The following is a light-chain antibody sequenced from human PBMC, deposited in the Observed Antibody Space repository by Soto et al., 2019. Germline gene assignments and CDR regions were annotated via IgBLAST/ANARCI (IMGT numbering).Light chain of an antibody. V-gene: IGKV3-11*01. CDR1: QSVSNNY. CDR2: DAS. CDR3: QQHSNWPGLIT. J-gene: IGKJ5*01. Sequence: EIVLTQSPGTLSLSPGERATLSCRASQSVSNNYLAWYQQKPGQAPRLLIFDASNRATGTPPRFSGSGSGTDFTLTISSLEPEDFAVYYCQQHSNWPGLITFGQGTRLEIK.